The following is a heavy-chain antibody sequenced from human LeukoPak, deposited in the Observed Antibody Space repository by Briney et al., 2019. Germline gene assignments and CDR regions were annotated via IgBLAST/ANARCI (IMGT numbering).Heavy chain of an antibody. V-gene: IGHV3-23*01. D-gene: IGHD2-8*01. CDR2: ISGSGGST. CDR1: GFTFSSYA. Sequence: PGGSLRLSCAASGFTFSSYAMSWVRQAPGKGLEWVSAISGSGGSTYYADSVKGRFTISRDNSKNTLYLQMNSLRAEDTAVYYCAKDSIVLMVYAMSQHFDYWGQGTLVTVSS. CDR3: AKDSIVLMVYAMSQHFDY. J-gene: IGHJ4*02.